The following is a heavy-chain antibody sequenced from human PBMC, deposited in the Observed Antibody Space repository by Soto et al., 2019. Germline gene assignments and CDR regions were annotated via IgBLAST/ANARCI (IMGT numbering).Heavy chain of an antibody. J-gene: IGHJ4*02. CDR1: GLTFTDYW. V-gene: IGHV3-7*03. Sequence: GGSLRLSCVTYGLTFTDYWMSWVRQAPGKGLEWVANIKQDESEKNYLDSVKGRFTISRDNAKNSLYLQMNSLRAEDTAVYYCAREGQQWLVRAALFDYWGQGTLVTVS. CDR3: AREGQQWLVRAALFDY. CDR2: IKQDESEK. D-gene: IGHD6-19*01.